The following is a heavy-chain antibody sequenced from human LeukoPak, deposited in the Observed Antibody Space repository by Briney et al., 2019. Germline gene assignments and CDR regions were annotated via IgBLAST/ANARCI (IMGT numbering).Heavy chain of an antibody. CDR1: GGSISSYY. CDR2: INHSGST. CDR3: ARAHIVVVPAARYYYYYYGMDV. J-gene: IGHJ6*02. Sequence: SETLSLTCTVSGGSISSYYWSWIRQPPGKGLEWIGEINHSGSTNYNPSLKSRVTISVDTSKNQFSLKLSSVTAADTAVYYCARAHIVVVPAARYYYYYYGMDVWGQGTTVTVSS. D-gene: IGHD2-2*01. V-gene: IGHV4-34*01.